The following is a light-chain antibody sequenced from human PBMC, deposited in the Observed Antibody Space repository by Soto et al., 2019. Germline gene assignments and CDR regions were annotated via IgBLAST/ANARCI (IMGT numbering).Light chain of an antibody. CDR2: QVS. V-gene: IGKV2-30*01. J-gene: IGKJ1*01. CDR3: MQGTHWPWT. Sequence: DAVLTQSPLSLPVTLGQPAAISCRSSQSLVYSNGNAYLIWFQQRPGQSPRRLIYQVSTRDAGVPDRFSGSGSGTYFTLTSSRVEAEDVWLYYCMQGTHWPWTFGQGTKVEIK. CDR1: QSLVYSNGNAY.